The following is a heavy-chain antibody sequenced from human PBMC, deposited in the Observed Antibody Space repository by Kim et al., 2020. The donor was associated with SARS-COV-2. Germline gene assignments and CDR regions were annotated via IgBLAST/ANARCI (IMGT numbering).Heavy chain of an antibody. V-gene: IGHV3-7*01. CDR1: GFAFSTFW. Sequence: GGSLRLSCAASGFAFSTFWMTWVRQAPGKGLEWVANINEDGSEKYYVDSVRGRFTISRDNAKNSVYLQMNSLRAEDTAVYYCARLYYYNSTGYRAIAYW. CDR3: ARLYYYNSTGYRAIAY. J-gene: IGHJ4*01. CDR2: INEDGSEK. D-gene: IGHD3-22*01.